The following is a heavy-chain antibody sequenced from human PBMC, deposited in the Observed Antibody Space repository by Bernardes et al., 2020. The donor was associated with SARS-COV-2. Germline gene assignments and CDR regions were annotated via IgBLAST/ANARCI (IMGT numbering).Heavy chain of an antibody. CDR1: GGSIRSHH. V-gene: IGHV4-59*11. J-gene: IGHJ5*02. CDR2: IYNTGRT. D-gene: IGHD6-19*01. CDR3: ATWAGSDWGGGFGP. Sequence: SETLSLTCTVSGGSIRSHHWSWIRQPPGKGLEWIGDIYNTGRTNYNPSLKSRVTISVDTFKDQFSLSQSSMTAADTATYCGATWAGSDWGGGFGPWGQGTLINVTS.